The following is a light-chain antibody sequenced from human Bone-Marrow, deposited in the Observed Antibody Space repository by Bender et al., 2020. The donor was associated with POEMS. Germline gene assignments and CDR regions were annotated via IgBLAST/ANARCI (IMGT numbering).Light chain of an antibody. CDR1: SSDVGGSNL. V-gene: IGLV2-14*02. J-gene: IGLJ3*02. CDR2: E. CDR3: LSYTSTRSRV. Sequence: QSALTQPASVSGSPGQSITISCTGTSSDVGGSNLVSWYQQHPGTAPQLIIYEASGVSNRFSGSKSGHTAALTISGLQAEDEADYFCLSYTSTRSRVFGGGTKLTVL.